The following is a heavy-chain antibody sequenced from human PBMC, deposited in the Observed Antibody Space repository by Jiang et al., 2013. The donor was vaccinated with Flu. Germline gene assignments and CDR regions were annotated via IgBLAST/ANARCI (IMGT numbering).Heavy chain of an antibody. CDR3: ARDLVYFGDRSSSFGMDV. D-gene: IGHD3-10*01. V-gene: IGHV4-4*02. Sequence: GSGLVKPSGTLSLTCVVSGDSINSRNWWSWVRQPPGKGLEWIGEIFPSGTTNYNPSLKSRVTISVDKSKNQFSLKLTSVTAADTAVYYCARDLVYFGDRSSSFGMDVWGTRDHGHRLL. J-gene: IGHJ6*04. CDR2: IFPSGTT. CDR1: GDSINSRNW.